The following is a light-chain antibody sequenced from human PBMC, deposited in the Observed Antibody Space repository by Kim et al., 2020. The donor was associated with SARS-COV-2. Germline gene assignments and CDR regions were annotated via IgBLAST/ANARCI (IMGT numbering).Light chain of an antibody. V-gene: IGLV3-19*01. CDR2: EKN. CDR3: NSRERGVNRVV. J-gene: IGLJ2*01. Sequence: ALGQKVRITCQGDSLRSYYASWYQKRPGPAPVLVIYEKNNRPSGVPDRFSGSSSGNTASLTITGAQAEDEADYCCNSRERGVNRVVFGGGTQLTVL. CDR1: SLRSYY.